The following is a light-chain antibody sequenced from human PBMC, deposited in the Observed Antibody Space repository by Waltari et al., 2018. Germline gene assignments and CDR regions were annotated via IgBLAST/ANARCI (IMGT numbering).Light chain of an antibody. CDR1: SSDVGSFNL. CDR2: QVS. CDR3: CSYGGSSTFVI. J-gene: IGLJ2*01. Sequence: QSALTQPASVSGSPGQSITISCTGTSSDVGSFNLVSWYQQHPNKAPKLMIYQVSKRPSGLSNRFSGSKAGNMASLTISGLQAEDEAEYYCCSYGGSSTFVIFGGGTKLTVL. V-gene: IGLV2-23*02.